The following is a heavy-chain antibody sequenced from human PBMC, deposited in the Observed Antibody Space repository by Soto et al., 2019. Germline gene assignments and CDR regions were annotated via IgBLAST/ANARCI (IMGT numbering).Heavy chain of an antibody. CDR3: ARDVSPAAVYYYYYGMDV. Sequence: GGSLRLSCAASGFTFSSYAMSWVRQAPGKGLEWVSAISSSSSYIYYADSVKGRFTISRDNAKNSLYLQMNGLRAEDTAVYYCARDVSPAAVYYYYYGMDVWGQGTTVTVSS. CDR1: GFTFSSYA. V-gene: IGHV3-21*01. J-gene: IGHJ6*02. CDR2: ISSSSSYI. D-gene: IGHD2-2*01.